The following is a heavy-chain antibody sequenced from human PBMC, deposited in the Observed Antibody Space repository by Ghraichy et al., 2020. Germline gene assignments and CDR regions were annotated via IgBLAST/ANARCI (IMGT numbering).Heavy chain of an antibody. J-gene: IGHJ4*02. CDR1: GFSFSTYS. Sequence: GETLNISCAASGFSFSTYSMNWVRQVPGKGLEWLSYISGSSGSIYYADSVRGRFIVSRDNAKNSLFLQMNSLRDEDTAVYYCARDRDDIWGNYRYSFNCWGQGTLVTVSS. V-gene: IGHV3-48*02. CDR2: ISGSSGSI. D-gene: IGHD3-16*02. CDR3: ARDRDDIWGNYRYSFNC.